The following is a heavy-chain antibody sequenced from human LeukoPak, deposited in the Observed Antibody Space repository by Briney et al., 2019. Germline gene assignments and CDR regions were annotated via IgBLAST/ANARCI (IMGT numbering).Heavy chain of an antibody. J-gene: IGHJ4*02. CDR3: AKLIAAAGTDDY. CDR2: ISHDESNK. V-gene: IGHV3-30-3*02. D-gene: IGHD6-13*01. Sequence: PGTSLRLSCVVSGISFNGYSMNWVRPAPGKGLAWVASISHDESNKYYADSVKGRFTISRDNSKNTLYLQMNSLRAEDTAVYYCAKLIAAAGTDDYWGQGTLVTVSS. CDR1: GISFNGYS.